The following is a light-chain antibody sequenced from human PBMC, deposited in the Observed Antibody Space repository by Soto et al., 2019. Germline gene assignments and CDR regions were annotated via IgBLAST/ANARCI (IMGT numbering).Light chain of an antibody. V-gene: IGKV3-15*01. CDR2: DTS. CDR3: QQYATSPRT. Sequence: EIVLTQSPPTLSVSPGEGATLSCRASQGIGDTLAWYQHKPGQTPRLLIYDTSTRATGVPTRFSGSGSGTDFTLTISRLEPEDFAVYSCQQYATSPRTFGQGTKVDIK. CDR1: QGIGDT. J-gene: IGKJ1*01.